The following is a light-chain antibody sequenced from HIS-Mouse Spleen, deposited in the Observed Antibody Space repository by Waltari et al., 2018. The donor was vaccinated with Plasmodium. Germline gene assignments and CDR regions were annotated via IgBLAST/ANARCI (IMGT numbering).Light chain of an antibody. V-gene: IGLV1-44*01. CDR3: AAWDDSLNGVV. CDR1: SSNIGSNT. CDR2: SNN. Sequence: QSVLTQPPSASGTPGQRVTLPCSGSSSNIGSNTVTWYQQLPGTAPKLLIYSNNQRPSGVPDRFSGSKSGTSASLAISGLQSEDEADYYCAAWDDSLNGVVFGGGTKLTVL. J-gene: IGLJ2*01.